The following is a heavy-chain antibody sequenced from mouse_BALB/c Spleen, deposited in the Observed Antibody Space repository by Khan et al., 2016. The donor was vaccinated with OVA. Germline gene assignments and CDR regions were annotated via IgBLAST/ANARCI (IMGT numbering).Heavy chain of an antibody. CDR1: GFNIKDTY. CDR3: TQPSYGPRNFDV. D-gene: IGHD1-2*01. CDR2: IAPANGNT. J-gene: IGHJ1*01. Sequence: VQLKQSGAELVKPGASVKLSCTASGFNIKDTYIHWVKQRPEQGLEWIGRIAPANGNTEYDPKFKGKATITADTSSNPSYLQLSCLTSEDTAVYYCTQPSYGPRNFDVWGAGTTVIVSS. V-gene: IGHV14-3*02.